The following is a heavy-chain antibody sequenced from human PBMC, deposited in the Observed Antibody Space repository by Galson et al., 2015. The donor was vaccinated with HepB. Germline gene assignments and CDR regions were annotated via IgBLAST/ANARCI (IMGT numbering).Heavy chain of an antibody. D-gene: IGHD6-19*01. V-gene: IGHV2-70*11. J-gene: IGHJ4*02. CDR1: GFSLSTSGMC. CDR3: ARMNSSGWYEYYFDY. CDR2: IDRDDDK. Sequence: PALVKPTQTLTLTCTFSGFSLSTSGMCVSWIRQPPGKALEWLARIDRDDDKYYSTSLKTRLTISKDTSKNQVVLTMTNMDPVDTATYYCARMNSSGWYEYYFDYWGQGTLVTVSS.